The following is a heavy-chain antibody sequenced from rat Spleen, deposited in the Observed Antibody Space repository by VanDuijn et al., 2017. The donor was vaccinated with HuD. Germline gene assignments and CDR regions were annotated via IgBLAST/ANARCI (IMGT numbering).Heavy chain of an antibody. D-gene: IGHD1-9*01. CDR2: ISYDGITT. J-gene: IGHJ2*01. CDR1: GFTFNNYG. CDR3: ARRHYGYTDYFDY. V-gene: IGHV5-29*01. Sequence: EVQLVESGGGLVQPGRSLKLSCAASGFTFNNYGMAWVRQVPTKGLEWVAAISYDGITTYYRDSVKGRFTISRDNAKSTLSLQMDSLRSEDTATFYCARRHYGYTDYFDYWGQGVMVTVSS.